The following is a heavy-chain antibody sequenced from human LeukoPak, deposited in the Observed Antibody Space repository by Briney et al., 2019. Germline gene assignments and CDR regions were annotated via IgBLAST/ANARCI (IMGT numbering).Heavy chain of an antibody. CDR1: GFTFSSYS. Sequence: GGSLRLSCAASGFTFSSYSMNWVRQAPGKGLEWVSSISSSSSYIYYADSVKGRFTISRDNAKNSLYLQMNSLRVEDTAVYYCARDRGYGGYDAFLDYWGQGTLVTVSS. J-gene: IGHJ4*02. V-gene: IGHV3-21*01. D-gene: IGHD5-12*01. CDR3: ARDRGYGGYDAFLDY. CDR2: ISSSSSYI.